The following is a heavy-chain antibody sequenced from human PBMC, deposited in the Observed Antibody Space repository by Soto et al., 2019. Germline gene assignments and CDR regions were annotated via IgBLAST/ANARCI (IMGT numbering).Heavy chain of an antibody. J-gene: IGHJ5*02. Sequence: TLCLTCADSGGSISSSNWWSWVRQPPGKGLEWIGEIYHSGSTNYNPSLKSRVTISVDKSKNQFSLKLSSVTAADTAVYYCARRHPYYDFWSGYSEPGNWFGPWGQVTLVTVSS. V-gene: IGHV4-4*02. CDR2: IYHSGST. CDR3: ARRHPYYDFWSGYSEPGNWFGP. CDR1: GGSISSSNW. D-gene: IGHD3-3*01.